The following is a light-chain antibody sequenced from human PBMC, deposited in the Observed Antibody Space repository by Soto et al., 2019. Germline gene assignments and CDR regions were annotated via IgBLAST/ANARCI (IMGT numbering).Light chain of an antibody. CDR2: DDT. V-gene: IGLV3-21*02. Sequence: SYELTQPPSVSVAPGQTAKITCGGANIGITRVHWYQQRPRQAPLLVVYDDTDRPSGIPERFSGSNSENTATLTISRVEAGDEGDYYCQLLDSTANRRVFGTGTKVTVL. J-gene: IGLJ1*01. CDR1: NIGITR. CDR3: QLLDSTANRRV.